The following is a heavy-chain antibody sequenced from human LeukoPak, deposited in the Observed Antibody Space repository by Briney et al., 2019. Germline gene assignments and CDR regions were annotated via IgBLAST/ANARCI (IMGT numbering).Heavy chain of an antibody. D-gene: IGHD5-12*01. V-gene: IGHV3-23*01. J-gene: IGHJ4*02. Sequence: GGSLRLSCAASGFTFSDYAMNWVRQAPGKGLEWVSTISGNGASTYYADSVKGRFTISRDNSENTLYLQMNSLRAEDTAVYYCTKESGYSGYDPLDYWGQGTLVTVSS. CDR3: TKESGYSGYDPLDY. CDR2: ISGNGAST. CDR1: GFTFSDYA.